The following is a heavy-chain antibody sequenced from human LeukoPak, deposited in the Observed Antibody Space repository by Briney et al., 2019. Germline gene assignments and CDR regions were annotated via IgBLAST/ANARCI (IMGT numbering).Heavy chain of an antibody. CDR2: IRYDGSNK. CDR3: ARVRNYGSGSFYTFDY. CDR1: GFTFSSYG. Sequence: GGSLRLSCAASGFTFSSYGMHWVRQAPGKGLEWVAFIRYDGSNKYYADSVKGRFTISRDNAQNSLYLQMNRLRAEDTAVYYCARVRNYGSGSFYTFDYWGQGTLVTVSS. V-gene: IGHV3-30*02. J-gene: IGHJ4*02. D-gene: IGHD3-10*01.